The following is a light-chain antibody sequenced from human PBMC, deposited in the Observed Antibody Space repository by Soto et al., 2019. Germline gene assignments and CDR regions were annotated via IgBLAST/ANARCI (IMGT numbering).Light chain of an antibody. V-gene: IGKV4-1*01. CDR3: QQYYTTPWT. Sequence: IVMTQSPAYLALSLGERATINCRSSRSVLHSSNNNNYLAWYQQKPGQPPKLLIYWASARESGVPDRFSGGGSGTDFTLTISSLQAEDVAIYYCQQYYTTPWTFGQGTKVDIK. CDR2: WAS. J-gene: IGKJ1*01. CDR1: RSVLHSSNNNNY.